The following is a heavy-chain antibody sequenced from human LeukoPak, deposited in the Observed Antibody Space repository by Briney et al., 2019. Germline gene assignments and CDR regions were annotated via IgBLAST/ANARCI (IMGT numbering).Heavy chain of an antibody. CDR3: ARGYGVATIRYHFDY. CDR1: GGTFSSYA. CDR2: IIPIFGTA. Sequence: SVTVSCKASGGTFSSYAISWVRQAPGQGLEWMGGIIPIFGTANYAQKFQGRVTITADESTSTAYMELSSLRSEYTAVYYCARGYGVATIRYHFDYWGQGTLVTVSS. D-gene: IGHD5-12*01. J-gene: IGHJ4*02. V-gene: IGHV1-69*01.